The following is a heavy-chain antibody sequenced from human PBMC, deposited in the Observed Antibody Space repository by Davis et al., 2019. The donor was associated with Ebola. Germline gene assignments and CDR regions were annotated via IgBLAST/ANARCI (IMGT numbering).Heavy chain of an antibody. CDR2: IYYSGST. V-gene: IGHV4-39*01. CDR1: GGSISSSSYY. D-gene: IGHD3-22*01. CDR3: ARHTHYYDSSGYYYAVPEDWFDP. J-gene: IGHJ5*02. Sequence: MPSETLSLTCTVSGGSISSSSYYWGWIRQPPGKGLEWIGSIYYSGSTYYNPSLKSRVTISVDTSKNQFSLKLSSVTAADTAVYYCARHTHYYDSSGYYYAVPEDWFDPWGQGTLVTVSS.